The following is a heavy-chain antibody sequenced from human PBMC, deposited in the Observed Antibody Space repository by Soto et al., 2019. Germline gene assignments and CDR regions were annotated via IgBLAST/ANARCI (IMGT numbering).Heavy chain of an antibody. CDR1: GFTFSSYS. Sequence: GGSLRLSCAASGFTFSSYSMNWVRQAPGKGLWCVSSISSSSSYIYYADSVKGRFTISRDNAKNSLYLQMNSLRAEGTAVYYCARTPTYYDFWSGYDSYGMDVWGQGTTVTVSS. J-gene: IGHJ6*02. CDR2: ISSSSSYI. V-gene: IGHV3-21*01. D-gene: IGHD3-3*01. CDR3: ARTPTYYDFWSGYDSYGMDV.